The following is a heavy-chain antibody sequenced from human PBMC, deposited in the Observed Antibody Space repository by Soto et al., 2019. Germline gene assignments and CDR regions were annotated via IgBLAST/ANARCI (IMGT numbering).Heavy chain of an antibody. Sequence: QVQLVQSGAEVKKPGASVKVSCKASGYTFTSYGISWVRQAPGQGLEWMGWISAYNGNTNYAQKLQGRVTMTTDTTTSTAYMEPRSLRSDDTAVYYCARPDANDYPEDWFDPWGQGTLVTVSS. J-gene: IGHJ5*02. CDR2: ISAYNGNT. CDR3: ARPDANDYPEDWFDP. CDR1: GYTFTSYG. D-gene: IGHD1-1*01. V-gene: IGHV1-18*01.